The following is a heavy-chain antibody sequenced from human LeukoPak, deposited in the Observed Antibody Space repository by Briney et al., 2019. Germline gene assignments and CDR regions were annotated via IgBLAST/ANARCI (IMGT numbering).Heavy chain of an antibody. CDR1: GYTFTSYG. CDR2: ISAYNGNT. J-gene: IGHJ2*01. Sequence: RGASVKVSCKASGYTFTSYGISWVRQAPGQGLEWMGWISAYNGNTNYAQKLQGRVTMTTDTSTSTAYMELRSLRSDDTAVYYCARDSRVVRGVISSSLIWYFDLWGRGTLVTVSS. D-gene: IGHD3-10*01. V-gene: IGHV1-18*01. CDR3: ARDSRVVRGVISSSLIWYFDL.